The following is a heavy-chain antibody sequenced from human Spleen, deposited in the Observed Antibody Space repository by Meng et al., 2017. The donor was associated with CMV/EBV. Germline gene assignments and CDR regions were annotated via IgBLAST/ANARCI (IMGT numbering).Heavy chain of an antibody. V-gene: IGHV3-74*01. CDR2: INGDGSDT. D-gene: IGHD6-19*01. Sequence: GGSLRLSCAASGYTFKNFWMHWVRQTPGKGLLWVPRINGDGSDTNYADSVKGRFTVSRDSADNTLYLQMNSLRVEDTAVYYCAREGPNSGWYVDYWGQGILVTVSS. CDR1: GYTFKNFW. J-gene: IGHJ4*02. CDR3: AREGPNSGWYVDY.